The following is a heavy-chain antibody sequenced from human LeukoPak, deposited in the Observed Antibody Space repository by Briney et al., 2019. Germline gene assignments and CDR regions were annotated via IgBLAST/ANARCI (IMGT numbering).Heavy chain of an antibody. Sequence: ASVKVSCKASGGTFSSYAISWVRQAPGQGLEWMGRIIPIFGTANYAQKFQGRVTITTDESTSTAYMELSSLRSEDTAVYYCASSSYSYGFLDNAFDIWGQGTMVTVSS. V-gene: IGHV1-69*05. CDR1: GGTFSSYA. D-gene: IGHD5-18*01. J-gene: IGHJ3*02. CDR2: IIPIFGTA. CDR3: ASSSYSYGFLDNAFDI.